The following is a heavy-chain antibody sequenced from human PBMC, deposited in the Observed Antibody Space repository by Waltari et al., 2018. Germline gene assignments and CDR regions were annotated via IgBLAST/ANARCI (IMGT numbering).Heavy chain of an antibody. D-gene: IGHD2-8*01. Sequence: EVQLVQSGAEVTKPGESLRISCKGSGYSFPSYLISWVRQVPGKGLEWMGRIDPSDSYTNYSPSFQGHVTISADKSISTAYLQWSSLKASDTAMYYCARPRDCTNGVCYTPLDYWGQGTLVTVSS. CDR3: ARPRDCTNGVCYTPLDY. CDR1: GYSFPSYL. CDR2: IDPSDSYT. V-gene: IGHV5-10-1*03. J-gene: IGHJ4*02.